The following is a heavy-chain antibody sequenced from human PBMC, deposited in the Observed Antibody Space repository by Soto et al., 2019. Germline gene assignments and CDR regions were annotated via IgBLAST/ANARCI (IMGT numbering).Heavy chain of an antibody. V-gene: IGHV1-69*01. CDR2: LIPIFGTA. D-gene: IGHD5-18*01. J-gene: IGHJ5*02. CDR1: GGTFSSYS. Sequence: QVQLVQSGAEVKKPGSSVKVSCKASGGTFSSYSISWLQQAPGQGLEWMGGLIPIFGTANYAQKFQGRVTITADESTSTAYMELSSLRSEDTAVYYCARVGYSYGYWFDPWGQGTLVIVSS. CDR3: ARVGYSYGYWFDP.